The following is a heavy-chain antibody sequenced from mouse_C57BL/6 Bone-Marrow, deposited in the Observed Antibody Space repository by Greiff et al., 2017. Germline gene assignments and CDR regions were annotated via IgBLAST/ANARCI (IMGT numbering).Heavy chain of an antibody. Sequence: QVQLQQPGAELVMPGASVKLSCKASGYTFTSYWLHWVKQRPGQGLEWIGEIDPSDSYTNYNPTFKGKFTLTVDKSSSTAYMQLSSLTSEDSAVYYCAADGYYGFAYWGQGTLVTVSA. V-gene: IGHV1-69*01. CDR2: IDPSDSYT. CDR1: GYTFTSYW. J-gene: IGHJ3*01. D-gene: IGHD2-3*01. CDR3: AADGYYGFAY.